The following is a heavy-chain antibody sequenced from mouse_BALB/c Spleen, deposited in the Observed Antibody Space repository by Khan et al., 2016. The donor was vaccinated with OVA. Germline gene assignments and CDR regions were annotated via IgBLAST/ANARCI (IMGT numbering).Heavy chain of an antibody. J-gene: IGHJ3*01. Sequence: DVMLVESGGGLVKPGGSLKLSCAASGFTFSNYGVSWVRQTPEKRLEWVASISSGDTTYYPDSVKGRFTISRDNARNILYLQMSSLRSEETAMYYWARDDWFAYWGQGTLVTVSA. CDR3: ARDDWFAY. CDR1: GFTFSNYG. V-gene: IGHV5-6-5*01. CDR2: ISSGDTT.